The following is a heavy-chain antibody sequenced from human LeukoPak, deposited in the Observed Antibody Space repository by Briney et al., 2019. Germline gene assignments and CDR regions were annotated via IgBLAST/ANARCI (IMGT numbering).Heavy chain of an antibody. V-gene: IGHV3-7*01. CDR2: IKQDGSVK. CDR3: ARDPGYTAAFDI. Sequence: GGSLRLSCADSGFTFSSSWMSWVRQAPGKGLERVANIKQDGSVKYYVDSVKGRFTLSRDNAKNSLYLQMNSLRAEDTAVYYCARDPGYTAAFDIWGQGTMVTGSS. D-gene: IGHD6-13*01. J-gene: IGHJ3*02. CDR1: GFTFSSSW.